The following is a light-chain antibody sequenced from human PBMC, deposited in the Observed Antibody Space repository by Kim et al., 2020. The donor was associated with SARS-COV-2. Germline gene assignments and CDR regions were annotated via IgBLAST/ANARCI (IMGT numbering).Light chain of an antibody. V-gene: IGLV3-19*01. CDR1: SLRSYY. CDR3: NSRDSSGNHLGV. J-gene: IGLJ2*01. CDR2: GKN. Sequence: SSELTQDSAVSVALEQTVRITCQGDSLRSYYASWYQQKPGQAPVLVIYGKNNRLPGIPDRFSGSSSGNTASLTITGAQAEDEADDYCNSRDSSGNHLGVFGGGTQLTVL.